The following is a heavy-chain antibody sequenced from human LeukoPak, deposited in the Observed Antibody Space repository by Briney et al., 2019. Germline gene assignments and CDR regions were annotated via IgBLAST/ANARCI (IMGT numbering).Heavy chain of an antibody. CDR3: ARDFFLGYCSSTSCDPGDY. D-gene: IGHD2-2*01. J-gene: IGHJ4*02. V-gene: IGHV1-2*02. Sequence: GASVKVSCKASGYTFTGYYMHWVRQAPGQGLEWMGWINPNSGGTNYAQKFQGRVTMTRDTPISTAYMELSRLRSDDTAVYYCARDFFLGYCSSTSCDPGDYWGQGTLVTVSS. CDR2: INPNSGGT. CDR1: GYTFTGYY.